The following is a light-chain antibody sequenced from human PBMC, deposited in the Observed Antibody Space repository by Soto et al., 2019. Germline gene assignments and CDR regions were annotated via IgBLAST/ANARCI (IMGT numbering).Light chain of an antibody. CDR2: EVS. CDR3: SSYGGNNNFV. Sequence: QSVLTQPPSASGSPGQSVTISCTGTSSDVGGYNYVAWYQQHPGKAPKLLIYEVSTRPSGVPDRFSGSKSGNTASLTVSGIQAEDEADYYCSSYGGNNNFVFGTGTKLTVL. J-gene: IGLJ1*01. CDR1: SSDVGGYNY. V-gene: IGLV2-8*01.